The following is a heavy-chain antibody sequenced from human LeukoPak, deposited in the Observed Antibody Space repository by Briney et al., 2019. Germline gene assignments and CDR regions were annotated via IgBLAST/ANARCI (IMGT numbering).Heavy chain of an antibody. CDR2: ISGSGGGT. CDR3: AKDLGRYRNNYFDY. J-gene: IGHJ4*02. D-gene: IGHD1-26*01. V-gene: IGHV3-23*01. Sequence: GGSLRLSCAASGFTLNSYAMSWVRQAPEKGLEWVATISGSGGGTYYADSVKGRFTISRDDSKNTLYLQMNSLRAEDTAVYYCAKDLGRYRNNYFDYWGQGTLVTVSS. CDR1: GFTLNSYA.